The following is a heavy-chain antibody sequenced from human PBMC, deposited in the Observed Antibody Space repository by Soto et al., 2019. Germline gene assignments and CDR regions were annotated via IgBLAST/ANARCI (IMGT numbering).Heavy chain of an antibody. V-gene: IGHV3-9*01. J-gene: IGHJ6*02. Sequence: EVQLVESGGGLVQPGRSLRLSCTVSGFTFDAYAMHWVRRVPGKGLEWVSGITWNSDSIVYADSVMGRFTTSRDNAKKVLLLEMNMLTGEDTAFYYCSKDIEARRLLFYGMDLWGPGAPGTVAS. CDR2: ITWNSDSI. CDR3: SKDIEARRLLFYGMDL. D-gene: IGHD6-6*01. CDR1: GFTFDAYA.